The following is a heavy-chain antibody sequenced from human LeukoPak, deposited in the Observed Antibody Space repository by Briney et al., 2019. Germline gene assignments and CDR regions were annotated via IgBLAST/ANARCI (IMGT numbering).Heavy chain of an antibody. D-gene: IGHD2-15*01. V-gene: IGHV3-21*01. Sequence: IPGGSLRLSCKASGFTFSRYNMNWVRQAPGKGLEWVSSISTSSSYICYADSVKGRLTISRDNAKNSLYLQMNSLRAEDTAVYYCTRVDYYCSGGSCHATAFDYWGQGTLVTVSS. CDR1: GFTFSRYN. CDR3: TRVDYYCSGGSCHATAFDY. CDR2: ISTSSSYI. J-gene: IGHJ4*02.